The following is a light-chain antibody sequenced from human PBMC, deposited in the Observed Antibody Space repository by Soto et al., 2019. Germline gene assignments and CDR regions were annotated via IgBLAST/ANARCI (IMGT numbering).Light chain of an antibody. V-gene: IGKV1-39*01. CDR1: QSISSY. CDR2: AAS. CDR3: QQSYSTRVT. J-gene: IGKJ5*01. Sequence: DIQKTQSPSSLSASVGDRVTITCRASQSISSYLNWYQQKPGKAPKLLIYAASSLQSGVPSRFSGSGSGTDFTLTISSLQPEDFATYYCQQSYSTRVTFGQGTLLEI.